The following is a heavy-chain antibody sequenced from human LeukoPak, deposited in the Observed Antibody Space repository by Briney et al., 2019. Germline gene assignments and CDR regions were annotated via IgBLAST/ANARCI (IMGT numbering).Heavy chain of an antibody. CDR2: INHSGST. Sequence: PSETLSLTCAVYGGSFSDYYWRWVRQPPGKGLEGIGEINHSGSTNYNPSLKSRVTISVDTSKNQFSLKLSSVTAADTAVYCCAREWRYSSSWYERGPAGMDVWGKGTTVTVSS. V-gene: IGHV4-34*01. CDR3: AREWRYSSSWYERGPAGMDV. CDR1: GGSFSDYY. J-gene: IGHJ6*04. D-gene: IGHD6-13*01.